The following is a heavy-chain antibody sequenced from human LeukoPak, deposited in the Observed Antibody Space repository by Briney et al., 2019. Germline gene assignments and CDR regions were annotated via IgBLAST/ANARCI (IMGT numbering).Heavy chain of an antibody. J-gene: IGHJ6*02. D-gene: IGHD3-10*01. CDR3: AREGAWYVSGSYSGYFYGMDV. CDR1: GFTFSSFG. CDR2: ISSSGGYI. Sequence: GGSLRLSCAASGFTFSSFGMNWVRQAPGKGLDWVSSISSSGGYIYYADSVKGRFTISRDNAKNSLYLQMNSLRAEDTAVYYCAREGAWYVSGSYSGYFYGMDVWGQGTTVTVSS. V-gene: IGHV3-21*01.